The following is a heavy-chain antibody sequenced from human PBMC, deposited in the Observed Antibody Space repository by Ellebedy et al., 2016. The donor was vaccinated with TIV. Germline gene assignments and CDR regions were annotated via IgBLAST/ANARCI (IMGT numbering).Heavy chain of an antibody. CDR1: EFTFSTYW. V-gene: IGHV3-7*01. CDR3: ATGFDDGSVYRPDAFDV. D-gene: IGHD3-22*01. CDR2: IKEDGSEK. J-gene: IGHJ3*01. Sequence: GESLKISCAASEFTFSTYWMSWVRQAPGKGLEWVANIKEDGSEKYYVDSVKGRFTISRDNARNSLYLQMNSLRVEDTAVYYCATGFDDGSVYRPDAFDVWGQGTMVTVSS.